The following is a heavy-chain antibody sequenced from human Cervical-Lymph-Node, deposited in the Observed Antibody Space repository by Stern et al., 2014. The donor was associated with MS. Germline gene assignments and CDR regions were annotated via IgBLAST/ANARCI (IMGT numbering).Heavy chain of an antibody. Sequence: EVQLVESGGDLVQPGGSLRLSCAASGFTFSSYAMSWVRQAPGKGLEWVSSISGSGYSTYYADSVKGRFTISRDNSTNTLYLQMNSLRAEDTAVYYCAKSEQWLVPNWFDPWGQGTLVTVSS. CDR1: GFTFSSYA. V-gene: IGHV3-23*04. CDR2: ISGSGYST. J-gene: IGHJ5*02. D-gene: IGHD6-19*01. CDR3: AKSEQWLVPNWFDP.